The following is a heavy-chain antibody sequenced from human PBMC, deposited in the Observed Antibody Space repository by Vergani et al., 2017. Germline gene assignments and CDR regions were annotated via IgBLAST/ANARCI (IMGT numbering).Heavy chain of an antibody. Sequence: QVQLVQSGAEVKKPGASVKVSCKASGYTFTSYGISWVRQAPGQGLEWMGWISAYNGNTNYAQKFQGRVTMTRDTSISTAYMELSRLRSDDTAVYYCARGKSRDDIQNYYFDYWGQGTLVTVSS. CDR1: GYTFTSYG. CDR2: ISAYNGNT. CDR3: ARGKSRDDIQNYYFDY. V-gene: IGHV1-18*01. J-gene: IGHJ4*02. D-gene: IGHD5-18*01.